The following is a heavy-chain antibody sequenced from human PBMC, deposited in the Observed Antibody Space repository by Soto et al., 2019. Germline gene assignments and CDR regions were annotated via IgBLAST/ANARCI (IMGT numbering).Heavy chain of an antibody. CDR3: AKQTSGWYKNWFDP. CDR1: GFTLSSYA. V-gene: IGHV3-23*01. D-gene: IGHD6-19*01. CDR2: ISGSGGST. J-gene: IGHJ5*02. Sequence: GGSLRLSCAASGFTLSSYAMSWVRQAPGKGLEWVSAISGSGGSTYYADYVKGRLTISRENSKKPLYLKMNSLRAEDTAVYYCAKQTSGWYKNWFDPWGQGTLVTVYS.